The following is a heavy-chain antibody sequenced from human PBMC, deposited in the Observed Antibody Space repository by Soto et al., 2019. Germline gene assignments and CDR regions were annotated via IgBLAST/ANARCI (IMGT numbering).Heavy chain of an antibody. Sequence: QVQLVQSGGEVRKPGSSVKVSCKASGYIFVNYGIAWVRQAPGQGLECMGWISAYSGNTHYASKVQGRLTMTTDTSTSTAYMDLGSLTSGDTAVYYCAMVDNYVTPTPQDVWGQGTTVTVSS. J-gene: IGHJ6*02. CDR3: AMVDNYVTPTPQDV. D-gene: IGHD3-16*01. CDR2: ISAYSGNT. CDR1: GYIFVNYG. V-gene: IGHV1-18*01.